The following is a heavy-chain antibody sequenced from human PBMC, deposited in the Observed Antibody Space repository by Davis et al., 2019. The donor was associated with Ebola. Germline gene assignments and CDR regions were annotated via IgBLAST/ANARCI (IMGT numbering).Heavy chain of an antibody. CDR1: GFTFSDHY. J-gene: IGHJ3*01. CDR3: ARGMGAWDAFDV. V-gene: IGHV3-72*01. D-gene: IGHD1-26*01. CDR2: TRNKANSYTT. Sequence: GESLKISCAASGFTFSDHYMDWVRQAPGKGLEWVGRTRNKANSYTTEYAASVKGRFAISRDDAKKSLYLQMNSLKTEDTAVYYCARGMGAWDAFDVWGQGTMVTVSS.